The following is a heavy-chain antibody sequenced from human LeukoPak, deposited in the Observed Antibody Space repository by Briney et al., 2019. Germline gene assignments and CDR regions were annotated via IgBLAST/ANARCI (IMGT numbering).Heavy chain of an antibody. Sequence: GGSLRLSCAASGFTFNRYGMHWVRQAPGKGLEWVAVISFDGKVSYYADSVKGRFTISRDNSKNTLYLQMNSLRAEDTAVYYCARAPPYCGGDCYSYWGQGTLVTVSS. CDR1: GFTFNRYG. J-gene: IGHJ4*02. V-gene: IGHV3-30*03. D-gene: IGHD2-21*02. CDR2: ISFDGKVS. CDR3: ARAPPYCGGDCYSY.